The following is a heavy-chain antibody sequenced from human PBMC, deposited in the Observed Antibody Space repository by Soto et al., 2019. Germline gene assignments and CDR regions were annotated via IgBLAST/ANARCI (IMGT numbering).Heavy chain of an antibody. J-gene: IGHJ6*02. CDR1: GYTFTSYT. D-gene: IGHD2-15*01. CDR3: ARGYFSGGRCYSSGLYYYYGMDV. V-gene: IGHV1-69*02. CDR2: IIPILGIA. Sequence: SVKVSCKASGYTFTSYTISWVRQAPGQGLEWMGRIIPILGIANYAQKFQGRVTITADKSTSTAYMELSSLRSEDTAVYYCARGYFSGGRCYSSGLYYYYGMDVWGQGTTVTVSS.